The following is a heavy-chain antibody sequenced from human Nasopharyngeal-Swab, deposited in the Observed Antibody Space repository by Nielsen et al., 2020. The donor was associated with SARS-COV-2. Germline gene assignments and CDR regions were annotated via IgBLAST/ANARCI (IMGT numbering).Heavy chain of an antibody. J-gene: IGHJ4*02. V-gene: IGHV4-59*01. Sequence: SETLSLTCTVSGGSISSYYWSWIRQPPGKGLEWIGYIYYSGSTNYNPSLKSRVTISVDTSKNQFSLKLSSVTAADTAVYYRARSPTWIQLWYYFDYWGQGTLVTVSS. D-gene: IGHD5-18*01. CDR2: IYYSGST. CDR1: GGSISSYY. CDR3: ARSPTWIQLWYYFDY.